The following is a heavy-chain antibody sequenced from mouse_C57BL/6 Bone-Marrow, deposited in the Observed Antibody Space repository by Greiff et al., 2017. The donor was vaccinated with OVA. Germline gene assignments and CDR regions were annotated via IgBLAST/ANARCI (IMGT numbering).Heavy chain of an antibody. CDR3: ARKGTGTSGFAY. CDR1: GYTFTSYW. D-gene: IGHD4-1*01. CDR2: IHPNSGST. Sequence: QVQLQQPGAELVKPGASVKLSCKASGYTFTSYWMHWVKQRPGQGLEWIGMIHPNSGSTNYNEKIKSKATLTVDKSSSSAYMQLSGLTSEDSAVSYCARKGTGTSGFAYWGQGTLVTVSA. J-gene: IGHJ3*01. V-gene: IGHV1-64*01.